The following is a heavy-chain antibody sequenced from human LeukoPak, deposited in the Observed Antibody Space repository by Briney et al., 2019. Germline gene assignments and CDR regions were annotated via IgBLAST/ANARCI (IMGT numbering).Heavy chain of an antibody. CDR1: GGSIKSY. V-gene: IGHV4-4*07. D-gene: IGHD3-10*01. CDR3: ARDSGTTGEVKFDP. J-gene: IGHJ5*02. CDR2: ISGSGTI. Sequence: SETLSLTGTVPGGSIKSYWSWIRQPAGKGLEWIGRISGSGTITYNPALQSRLSISTDTYKHQFSLKLMSVTAADTDVYYCARDSGTTGEVKFDPWGQGTLVTVSS.